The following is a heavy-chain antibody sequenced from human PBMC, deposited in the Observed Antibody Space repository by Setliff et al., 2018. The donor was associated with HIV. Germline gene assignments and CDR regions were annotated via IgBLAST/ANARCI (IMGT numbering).Heavy chain of an antibody. Sequence: SGPTLVNPTQTLTLTCTFSGFSLSTNGVAVGWIRQPPGKALEWLTRIDWDDDKYYSTSLKSRLTISKDASRNQVVLTMTNMDPADTATYFCARARDTSGWSTGWYFDLWGRGTLVTVSS. J-gene: IGHJ2*01. CDR1: GFSLSTNGVA. V-gene: IGHV2-70*11. CDR2: IDWDDDK. CDR3: ARARDTSGWSTGWYFDL. D-gene: IGHD6-19*01.